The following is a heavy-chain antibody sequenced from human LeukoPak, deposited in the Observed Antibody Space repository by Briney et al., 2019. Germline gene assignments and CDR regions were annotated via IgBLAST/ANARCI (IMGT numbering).Heavy chain of an antibody. D-gene: IGHD6-13*01. CDR2: ISAYNGNT. J-gene: IGHJ6*03. V-gene: IGHV1-18*01. CDR3: ARGKSIAAAGILLDMDV. CDR1: GYTFTSYG. Sequence: ASVKVSCKASGYTFTSYGISWVRQAPGQGLEWMGWISAYNGNTNYAQKLQGRVTMTTDTSTSTAYMELRSLRSDDTAVYYCARGKSIAAAGILLDMDVWGKGTTVTVSS.